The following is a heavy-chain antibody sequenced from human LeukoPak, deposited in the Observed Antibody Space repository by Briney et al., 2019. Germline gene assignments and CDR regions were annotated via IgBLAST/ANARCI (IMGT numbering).Heavy chain of an antibody. CDR2: IWYDGSNK. Sequence: PGGSLRLSCAASGFTFSSYGMHWVRQAPGKGLEWVAVIWYDGSNKYYADSVKGRFTISRDNSKNTLYLQMNSLRAEDTAVYYCAKDVWTSPYYDILTGGYWGQGTLVTVSS. D-gene: IGHD3-9*01. V-gene: IGHV3-33*06. CDR1: GFTFSSYG. J-gene: IGHJ4*02. CDR3: AKDVWTSPYYDILTGGY.